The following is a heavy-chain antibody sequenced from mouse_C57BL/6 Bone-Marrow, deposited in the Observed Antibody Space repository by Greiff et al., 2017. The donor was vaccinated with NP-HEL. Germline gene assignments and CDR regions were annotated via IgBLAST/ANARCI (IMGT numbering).Heavy chain of an antibody. J-gene: IGHJ3*01. Sequence: VQVVESGPGLVQPSQSLSITCTVSGFSLTSYGVHWVRQSPGKGLEWLGVISSGGSTDYNAAFISRLSISKDNSKSQVFFKMNSLQADDTAIYYCATNWHWGQGTLVTVSA. CDR3: ATNWH. D-gene: IGHD4-1*02. CDR2: ISSGGST. CDR1: GFSLTSYG. V-gene: IGHV2-2*01.